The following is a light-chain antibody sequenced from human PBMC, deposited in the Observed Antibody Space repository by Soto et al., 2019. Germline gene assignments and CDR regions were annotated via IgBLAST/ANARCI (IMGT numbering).Light chain of an antibody. V-gene: IGKV1-17*01. CDR3: LQHHSYPLT. CDR2: AAS. CDR1: QGMRNE. J-gene: IGKJ1*01. Sequence: DIQVTQSPSSLSSSLLDIVTITCRASQGMRNELGWFQQKPGKAPKRLIYAASTLQSGVPSRFSGSGSGTEFTLTISSLQPQDFATYFCLQHHSYPLTFGQGTKVDIK.